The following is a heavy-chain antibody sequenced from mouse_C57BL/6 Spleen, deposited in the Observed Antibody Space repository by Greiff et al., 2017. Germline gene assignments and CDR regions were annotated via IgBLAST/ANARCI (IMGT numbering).Heavy chain of an antibody. V-gene: IGHV5-9*01. Sequence: EVQLVESGGGLVKPGGSLKLSCAASGFTFSSYTMSWVRQTPEKRLEWVATISGGGGNTYYPDSVKGRFTISRDNAKNTLYLQMSSLRSEDTALYYCARHPSYYYGSSWYFDVWGTGTTVTVSS. J-gene: IGHJ1*03. CDR3: ARHPSYYYGSSWYFDV. CDR1: GFTFSSYT. D-gene: IGHD1-1*01. CDR2: ISGGGGNT.